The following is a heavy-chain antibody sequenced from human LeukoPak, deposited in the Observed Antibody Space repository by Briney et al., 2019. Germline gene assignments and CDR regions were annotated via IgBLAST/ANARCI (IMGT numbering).Heavy chain of an antibody. CDR1: GFTFSSCA. CDR3: VKGGRLQPDDY. D-gene: IGHD4-4*01. V-gene: IGHV3-23*01. Sequence: GGSLRLSCAASGFTFSSCAMSWVRQAPGKGLEWVSAISGSGGSTYYADSVKGRFTISRDNSKNTLYLQLNSLRAEDTAMYYCVKGGRLQPDDYWGQGTLVTVSS. J-gene: IGHJ4*02. CDR2: ISGSGGST.